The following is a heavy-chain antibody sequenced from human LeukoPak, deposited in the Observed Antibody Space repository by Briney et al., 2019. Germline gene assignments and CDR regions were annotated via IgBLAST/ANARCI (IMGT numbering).Heavy chain of an antibody. CDR2: IYYSGST. V-gene: IGHV4-59*01. CDR3: ARVLRDWFDP. Sequence: SETLSLTCTVSGGSISSYYWSWIRQPPGKGLEWIGYIYYSGSTNYNPSLKSRVTISVDTSKNQFSLKLSSVTAADTAAYYCARVLRDWFDPWGQGTLVTVSS. CDR1: GGSISSYY. J-gene: IGHJ5*02.